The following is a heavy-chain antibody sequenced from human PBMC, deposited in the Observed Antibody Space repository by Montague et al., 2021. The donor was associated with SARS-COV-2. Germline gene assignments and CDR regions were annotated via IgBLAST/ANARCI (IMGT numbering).Heavy chain of an antibody. Sequence: SLRLSCAASGFTFSSYSMSWVRQTPGKGLAWFSGISVIGSGTYYAVSVQGRFTISRDISKNKLYLQMNSLRAEDTALYYCARGAQWYSTDYFEYWGQGSLVTVSS. V-gene: IGHV3-23*01. CDR3: ARGAQWYSTDYFEY. D-gene: IGHD1-26*01. CDR2: ISVIGSGT. J-gene: IGHJ4*02. CDR1: GFTFSSYS.